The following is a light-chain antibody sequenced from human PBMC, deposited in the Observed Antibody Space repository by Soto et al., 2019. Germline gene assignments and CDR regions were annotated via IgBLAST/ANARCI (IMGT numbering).Light chain of an antibody. CDR2: GAS. CDR1: QSVSSN. CDR3: QQYNNWPPT. V-gene: IGKV3-15*01. J-gene: IGKJ1*01. Sequence: EIVMTQSPATLSVSPGERATLSCRASQSVSSNLAWYQQKPGQAPRLLIYGASTRATGIPARFSGSGSGTEFTLTIRSLQSADFAVYYCQQYNNWPPTFGQGTKVDIK.